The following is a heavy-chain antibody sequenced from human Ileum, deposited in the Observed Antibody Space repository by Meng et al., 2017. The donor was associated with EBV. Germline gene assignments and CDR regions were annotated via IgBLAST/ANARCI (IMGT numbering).Heavy chain of an antibody. Sequence: QGQPQESGPGLVKPSETLSLTCTVSGGSISSYYWSWIRQPPGKGLEWIGYIYYSGSTNYNPSLKSRVTISVDTSKNQFSLNLSSVTAADTAVYYCARGGWSLDYWGQGTLVTVSS. V-gene: IGHV4-59*08. D-gene: IGHD2-15*01. CDR1: GGSISSYY. CDR3: ARGGWSLDY. J-gene: IGHJ4*02. CDR2: IYYSGST.